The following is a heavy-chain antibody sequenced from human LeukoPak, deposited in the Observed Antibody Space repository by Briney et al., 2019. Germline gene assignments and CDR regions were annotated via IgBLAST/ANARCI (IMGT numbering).Heavy chain of an antibody. Sequence: GGSLRLSCAASGFTFSIYGMDWVRQAPGKGLEWVSVIVGSGGTTYYADSVKGRFTISRDNSKNALYLQMNSLRAEDTAVSYCARASGYDYYYYYYMDVWGKGTTVTISS. CDR2: IVGSGGTT. CDR1: GFTFSIYG. D-gene: IGHD5-12*01. CDR3: ARASGYDYYYYYYMDV. V-gene: IGHV3-23*01. J-gene: IGHJ6*03.